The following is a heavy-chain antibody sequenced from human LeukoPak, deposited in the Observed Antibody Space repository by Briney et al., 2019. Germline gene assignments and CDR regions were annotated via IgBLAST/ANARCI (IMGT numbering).Heavy chain of an antibody. CDR1: GFTFSSYS. V-gene: IGHV3-48*01. CDR3: MSRSYGSLDDY. CDR2: ISSNIITI. J-gene: IGHJ4*02. Sequence: GSLRLSCAASGFTFSSYSMNWVRQAPGKGLEWVSYISSNIITIYYADSVKGRFTISRDNAKSSLYLQMNSLRAEDTAVYYCMSRSYGSLDDYWGQGTLVTVSS. D-gene: IGHD4-17*01.